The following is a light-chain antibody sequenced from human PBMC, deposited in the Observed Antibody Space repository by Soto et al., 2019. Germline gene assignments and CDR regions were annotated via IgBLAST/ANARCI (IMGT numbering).Light chain of an antibody. CDR2: GAS. Sequence: EIVLTQSPGTLSLSPGERATLSCRASQSVSSYLAWYQQKPGQAPRLLIYGASSRATGIPDRFSSSGSGTDFTLTISRLEPEDFAVYYCLQYGRPSRTFGQGTKVEIK. CDR1: QSVSSY. CDR3: LQYGRPSRT. V-gene: IGKV3-20*01. J-gene: IGKJ1*01.